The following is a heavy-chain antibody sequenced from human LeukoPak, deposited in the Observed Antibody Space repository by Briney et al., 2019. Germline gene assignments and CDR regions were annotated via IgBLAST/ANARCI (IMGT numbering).Heavy chain of an antibody. V-gene: IGHV3-7*01. CDR1: GFTFSSYA. Sequence: GGSLRLSCAASGFTFSSYAMSWVRQAPGKGLEWLANIKEDGSIQYYLDSVRGRFTISRDNAKTSVYLQLNSLRADDTAVYYCARDVWTGVAVSDYWGQGTLVTVSS. CDR2: IKEDGSIQ. J-gene: IGHJ4*02. D-gene: IGHD6-19*01. CDR3: ARDVWTGVAVSDY.